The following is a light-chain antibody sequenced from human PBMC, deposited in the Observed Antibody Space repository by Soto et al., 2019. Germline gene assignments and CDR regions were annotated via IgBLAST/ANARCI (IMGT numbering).Light chain of an antibody. V-gene: IGKV1-5*01. CDR3: HQYNYLHT. J-gene: IGKJ2*01. CDR1: QGISTY. CDR2: DVS. Sequence: DIQMTQSPSSLSASLGDRVTISCRASQGISTYLAWYQQKPGKAPTLLISDVSRLESGVPSRFSGSGSGTEFTLTISGLQPDDFATYYCHQYNYLHTFGHGTKVDIK.